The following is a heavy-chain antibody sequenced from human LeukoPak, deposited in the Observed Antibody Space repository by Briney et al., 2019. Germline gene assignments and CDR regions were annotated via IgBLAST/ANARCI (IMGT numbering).Heavy chain of an antibody. CDR1: GFTFSSYS. CDR3: ASGGLVHNY. Sequence: TGGSLRLSCAASGFTFSSYSMNWVRQAPGKGLEWVSSISSSSSYIYYADSVKGRFTISRDNAKNSLYLQMNSLRAEDTAVYYCASGGLVHNYWGQGTLVTVSS. D-gene: IGHD6-19*01. J-gene: IGHJ4*02. V-gene: IGHV3-21*01. CDR2: ISSSSSYI.